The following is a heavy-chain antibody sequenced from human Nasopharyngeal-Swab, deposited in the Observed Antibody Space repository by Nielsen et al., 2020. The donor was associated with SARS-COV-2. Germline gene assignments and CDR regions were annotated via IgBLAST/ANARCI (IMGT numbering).Heavy chain of an antibody. D-gene: IGHD3-10*01. J-gene: IGHJ6*02. CDR1: GYTFTSYG. V-gene: IGHV1-18*01. CDR2: ISAYNGNT. Sequence: ASVKVSCKASGYTFTSYGISWVRQAPGQGLEWMGWISAYNGNTNYAQKLQGRVTMTTDTSTSKAYMELRSLRSDDTAVYYCARGSASYYYHGMDVWGQGTTVTVSS. CDR3: ARGSASYYYHGMDV.